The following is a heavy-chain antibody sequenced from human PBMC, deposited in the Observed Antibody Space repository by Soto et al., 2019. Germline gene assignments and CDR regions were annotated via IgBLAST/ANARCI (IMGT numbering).Heavy chain of an antibody. V-gene: IGHV5-10-1*01. Sequence: HGESLKISCKGSGYSFTSYWISWLRQMPGKGLEWMGRIDPSDSYTNYSPSFQGHVTMSADKSISTAYLQLSSLKASDTAMYFCARHDFPINGGWFDCWGQGTLVTVSS. CDR1: GYSFTSYW. J-gene: IGHJ4*02. D-gene: IGHD2-8*01. CDR2: IDPSDSYT. CDR3: ARHDFPINGGWFDC.